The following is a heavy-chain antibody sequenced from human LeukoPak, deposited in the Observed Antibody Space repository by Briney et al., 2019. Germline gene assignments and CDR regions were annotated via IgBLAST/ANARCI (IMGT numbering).Heavy chain of an antibody. V-gene: IGHV4-34*01. CDR3: AVHRYGSGSSHFDC. D-gene: IGHD3-10*01. Sequence: SETLSLTCAVYGGSFSGYSWSWIRQPPGKGLEWMGEINHTGSTNYNPSLKSRVTISVDTSRNQFSLKVSSVTAADTAVYYCAVHRYGSGSSHFDCWGQGTLVTVSS. CDR1: GGSFSGYS. CDR2: INHTGST. J-gene: IGHJ4*02.